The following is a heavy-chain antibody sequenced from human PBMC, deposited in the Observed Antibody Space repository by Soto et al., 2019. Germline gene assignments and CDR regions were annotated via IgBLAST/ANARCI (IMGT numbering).Heavy chain of an antibody. CDR3: VRQGIGNLHGLVDI. CDR2: VYSTGGS. J-gene: IGHJ6*02. D-gene: IGHD3-10*01. V-gene: IGHV4-59*08. CDR1: GGSIDGHN. Sequence: QVQLHESGPGLVKPSETLSLTCTVSGGSIDGHNCAWIRQTPGKALEWIEYVYSTGGSGYNPSLKDRVTLSMDTSKRQFSLQMRSVTAADTAVYYCVRQGIGNLHGLVDIWGRGTTVTVSS.